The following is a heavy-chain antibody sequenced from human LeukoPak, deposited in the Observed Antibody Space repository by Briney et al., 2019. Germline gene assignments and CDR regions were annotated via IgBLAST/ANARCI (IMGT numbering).Heavy chain of an antibody. CDR1: GFTFTIYG. J-gene: IGHJ6*04. CDR3: AELGITMIGGV. V-gene: IGHV3-23*01. Sequence: TGGSLRLSCAASGFTFTIYGMNWVRQAPGKGLEWVSGITGSGTTYYANSVKGRFTISRDNSKNTLYLQMNSLRAEDTAVYYCAELGITMIGGVWGKGTTVTISS. D-gene: IGHD3-10*02. CDR2: ITGSGTT.